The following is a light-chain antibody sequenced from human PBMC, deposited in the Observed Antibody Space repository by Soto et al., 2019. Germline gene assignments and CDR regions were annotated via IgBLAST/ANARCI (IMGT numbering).Light chain of an antibody. J-gene: IGLJ1*01. CDR1: SSDVGGYNY. CDR3: SSYTSSSFYV. V-gene: IGLV2-14*01. CDR2: DVS. Sequence: QSVLTQPASVSGSPGQSITISCTGTSSDVGGYNYVSWYQQHPGKAPKVMIYDVSNRPSGVSNRFSGSKSGNTASLTISGLQAEYEADYYCSSYTSSSFYVFGTWTKLTVL.